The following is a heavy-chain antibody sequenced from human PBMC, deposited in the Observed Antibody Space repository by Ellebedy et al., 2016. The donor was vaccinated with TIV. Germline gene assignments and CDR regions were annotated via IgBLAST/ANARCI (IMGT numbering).Heavy chain of an antibody. J-gene: IGHJ4*02. CDR1: GYTFTRHI. CDR2: INAGNGDT. D-gene: IGHD3-10*01. Sequence: ASVQVSCXASGYTFTRHIIHWVRQAPGQWLEWLGWINAGNGDTKYSQKFQGRVTITRDTSASTVYMEMSSLRSEDTAVFYCARDPEGPYYYGSGKFDYWGQGTLVTVSS. V-gene: IGHV1-3*01. CDR3: ARDPEGPYYYGSGKFDY.